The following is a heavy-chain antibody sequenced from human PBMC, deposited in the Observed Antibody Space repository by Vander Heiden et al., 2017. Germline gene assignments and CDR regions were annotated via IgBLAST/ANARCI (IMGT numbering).Heavy chain of an antibody. D-gene: IGHD6-13*01. CDR2: IYHSGST. CDR1: GGSVSSSSYY. V-gene: IGHV4-61*01. Sequence: QVQLQESGPGQVKPSETLSLPCTVSGGSVSSSSYYWSWVRQPPGKGLEWIGNIYHSGSTNYNPSLKSRVTISIDTSKNQFALRLRSVTAADTAVYYCARGSSWSSDYWGQGTLVPVSS. J-gene: IGHJ4*02. CDR3: ARGSSWSSDY.